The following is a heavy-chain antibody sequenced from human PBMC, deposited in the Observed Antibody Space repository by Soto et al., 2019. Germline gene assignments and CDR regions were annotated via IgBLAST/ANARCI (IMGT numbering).Heavy chain of an antibody. CDR2: IIPIFGTA. CDR3: ARAIVVVPAAIAPNWFDP. D-gene: IGHD2-2*01. V-gene: IGHV1-69*13. J-gene: IGHJ5*02. CDR1: GGTFSSYA. Sequence: ASGKVSCKASGGTFSSYAISWVRQAPGQGLEWMGGIIPIFGTANYAQKFQGRVTITADESTSTAYMELSSLRSEDTAVYYCARAIVVVPAAIAPNWFDPWGQGTLVTVSS.